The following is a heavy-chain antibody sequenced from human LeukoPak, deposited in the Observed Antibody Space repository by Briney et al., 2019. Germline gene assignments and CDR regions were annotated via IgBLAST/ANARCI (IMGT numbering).Heavy chain of an antibody. Sequence: ASVKVSCKASGYTFTGYYMHWVRQAPGQGLEWMGWINPNSGGTNYAQKFQGRVTMTIDTSTTTAYMELRSLRSDDTAVYYCARVRFLEWVPLYFDYWGQGTLVTVSS. CDR3: ARVRFLEWVPLYFDY. D-gene: IGHD3-3*01. CDR1: GYTFTGYY. CDR2: INPNSGGT. V-gene: IGHV1-2*02. J-gene: IGHJ4*02.